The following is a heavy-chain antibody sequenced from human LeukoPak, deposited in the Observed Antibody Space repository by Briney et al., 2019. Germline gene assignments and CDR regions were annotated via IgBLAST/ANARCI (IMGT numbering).Heavy chain of an antibody. D-gene: IGHD5-18*01. J-gene: IGHJ4*02. CDR3: ARHRGYTAMAPFDY. V-gene: IGHV4-39*01. Sequence: SETLSLTCTVSGGSISSSSYYWGWIRQPPGKGLEWIGSIYYSGSTYYDPSLKSRVTISVDMSKNQFSLKLSSVTAADTAVYYCARHRGYTAMAPFDYWGQGTLVTVSS. CDR2: IYYSGST. CDR1: GGSISSSSYY.